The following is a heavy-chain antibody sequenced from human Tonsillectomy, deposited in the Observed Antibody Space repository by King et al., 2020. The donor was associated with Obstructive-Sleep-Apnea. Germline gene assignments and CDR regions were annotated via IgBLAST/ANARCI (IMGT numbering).Heavy chain of an antibody. CDR3: ARSPLPTMPFNMDV. D-gene: IGHD2-2*01. CDR2: ITAYNCNT. Sequence: QLVQSGAEVKKPGASVTVSCKASGYTFTSYAISWVRQAPGQGLEWMGWITAYNCNTYYAQRLQGRVTMTTDTSTSTAYMDLRSLKSDDTAVYYCARSPLPTMPFNMDVWGQGTTVTVSS. V-gene: IGHV1-18*01. J-gene: IGHJ6*02. CDR1: GYTFTSYA.